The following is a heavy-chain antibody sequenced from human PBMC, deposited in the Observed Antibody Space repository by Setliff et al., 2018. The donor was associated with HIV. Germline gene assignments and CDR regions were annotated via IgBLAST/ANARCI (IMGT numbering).Heavy chain of an antibody. V-gene: IGHV1-2*02. Sequence: ASVKVSCKGSGYTFTGYYVHWVRLAPGQGREWMGWINPNVGGTTYAQKFQGRVTMTRDTSISTAYMELSRLTSDDTALYYCAREADYSDTGGQYRYWGQGTLVTVSS. CDR3: AREADYSDTGGQYRY. CDR2: INPNVGGT. J-gene: IGHJ4*02. D-gene: IGHD2-8*02. CDR1: GYTFTGYY.